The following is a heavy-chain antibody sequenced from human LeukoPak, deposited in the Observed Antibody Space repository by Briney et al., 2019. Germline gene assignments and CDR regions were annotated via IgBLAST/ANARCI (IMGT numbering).Heavy chain of an antibody. CDR3: TLYDSGKIDY. CDR2: ITSKTDGETA. Sequence: PGGSLRLSCVASGFTFSNAWMTWVRQAPGRGLEWVGRITSKTDGETALYAAPVKGRLTISRDDSQNTLYLQMNSLKIEDTAVYYCTLYDSGKIDYWGQATLVTGSS. J-gene: IGHJ4*02. V-gene: IGHV3-15*01. CDR1: GFTFSNAW. D-gene: IGHD3-10*01.